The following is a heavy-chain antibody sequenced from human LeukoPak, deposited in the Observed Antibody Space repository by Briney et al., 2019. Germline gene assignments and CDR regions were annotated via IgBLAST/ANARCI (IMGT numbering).Heavy chain of an antibody. CDR1: GFTFSTYA. Sequence: GGSLRLSCEASGFTFSTYAMSWVRQAPGKGLEWVSAIKSSGDRTYYTNSVKGRFTISRDNSKNTVYLQMNSLRGEDTAVYYCAKESPYAAQGRSRISYFDSRGQGTLVTV. J-gene: IGHJ4*02. V-gene: IGHV3-23*01. CDR2: IKSSGDRT. D-gene: IGHD6-25*01. CDR3: AKESPYAAQGRSRISYFDS.